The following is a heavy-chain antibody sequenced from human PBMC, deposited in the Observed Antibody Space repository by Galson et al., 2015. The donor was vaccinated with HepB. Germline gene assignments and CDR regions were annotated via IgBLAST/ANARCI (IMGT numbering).Heavy chain of an antibody. J-gene: IGHJ4*02. CDR1: GFSFSSYA. CDR2: ISFDGNNE. Sequence: SLRLSCAASGFSFSSYAMHWVRQAPGRGLEWVAMISFDGNNEQYAASVKGRFTISRDNFKNTLYLYMTSLRVDDTAVFYCARVPDQNGIGYFDFWGQRTVVSVST. V-gene: IGHV3-30*03. CDR3: ARVPDQNGIGYFDF. D-gene: IGHD2-2*03.